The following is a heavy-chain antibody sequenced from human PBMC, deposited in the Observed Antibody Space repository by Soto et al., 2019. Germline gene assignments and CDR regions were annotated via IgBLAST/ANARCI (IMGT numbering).Heavy chain of an antibody. D-gene: IGHD1-26*01. Sequence: GGSLRLSCAASGFTFSSYSMNWVRQAPGKGLEWVSYISSSSSTIYYADSVKGRFTISRDNAKNSLYLQMNSLRAEDTAVYYCAGRTSSYFDYWGQGTLVTVSS. CDR1: GFTFSSYS. J-gene: IGHJ4*02. V-gene: IGHV3-48*01. CDR2: ISSSSSTI. CDR3: AGRTSSYFDY.